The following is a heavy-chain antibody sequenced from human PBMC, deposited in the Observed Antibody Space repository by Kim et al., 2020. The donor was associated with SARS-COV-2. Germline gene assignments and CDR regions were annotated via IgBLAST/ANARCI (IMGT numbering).Heavy chain of an antibody. Sequence: GGSLRLSFAASGFTFSSYAMHWVRQAPGKGLEWVAVISYDGSNKYYADSVKGRFTISRDNSKNTLYLQMNSLRAEDTAVYYCARDRGYHLMVYYFDYWGQGTLVTVSS. D-gene: IGHD6-25*01. J-gene: IGHJ4*02. CDR2: ISYDGSNK. CDR3: ARDRGYHLMVYYFDY. V-gene: IGHV3-30*04. CDR1: GFTFSSYA.